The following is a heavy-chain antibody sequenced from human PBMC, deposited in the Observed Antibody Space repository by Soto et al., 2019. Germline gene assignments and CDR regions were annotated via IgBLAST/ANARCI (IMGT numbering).Heavy chain of an antibody. V-gene: IGHV1-69*12. CDR1: GGTFSSYA. CDR3: ARDHYYYGMDV. Sequence: QVQLVQSGAEVKKPGSSVKVSCKASGGTFSSYAISWVRQAPGQGLEWMGGVIPIFGTANYAQKFQGRVPIAAGASTSTAYMELSSLRSEDTAVYYCARDHYYYGMDVWGQGTTVPVSS. J-gene: IGHJ6*02. CDR2: VIPIFGTA.